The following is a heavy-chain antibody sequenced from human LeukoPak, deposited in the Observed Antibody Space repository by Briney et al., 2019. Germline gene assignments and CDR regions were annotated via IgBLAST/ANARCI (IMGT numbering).Heavy chain of an antibody. CDR2: IYYSGST. D-gene: IGHD3-9*01. J-gene: IGHJ5*02. Sequence: SETLSLTCTVSGGPISSSSYYWGWIRQPPGKGLEWIGSIYYSGSTYYNPSLKSRVTISVDTSKNQFSLKLSSVTAADTAVYYCARIWYDILTGQTQGGFDPWGQGTLVTVSS. CDR3: ARIWYDILTGQTQGGFDP. V-gene: IGHV4-39*01. CDR1: GGPISSSSYY.